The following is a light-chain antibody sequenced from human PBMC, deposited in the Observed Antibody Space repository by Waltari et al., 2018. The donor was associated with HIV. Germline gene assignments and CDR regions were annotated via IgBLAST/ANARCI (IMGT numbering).Light chain of an antibody. CDR1: SSNLGSSS. Sequence: QSVLTQPPSASGTPGQRVTISCSGDSSNLGSSSVNWYQLIPGEAPKLLIYSLNERPSGVPSRFSGSKSGTSASLAISGLQSGDEADYFCAAWDDSLNGLVFGGGTKLTVL. CDR2: SLN. V-gene: IGLV1-44*01. J-gene: IGLJ3*02. CDR3: AAWDDSLNGLV.